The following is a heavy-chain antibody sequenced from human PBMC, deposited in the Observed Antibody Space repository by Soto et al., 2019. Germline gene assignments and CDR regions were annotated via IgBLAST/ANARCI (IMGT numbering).Heavy chain of an antibody. V-gene: IGHV3-23*01. CDR1: GFTFSSYV. D-gene: IGHD2-8*02. Sequence: EVQLLESGGNLVQPGGSLRLSCAASGFTFSSYVMIWVRQAPGKGLEWVSTISGSGASIYDADSVKGRFTISRDNSKNTVYMQMNSLGAEDTAVYSCAIDGLGSCTGGTWDRADYWGQAPVVTASS. CDR3: AIDGLGSCTGGTWDRADY. CDR2: ISGSGASI. J-gene: IGHJ4*02.